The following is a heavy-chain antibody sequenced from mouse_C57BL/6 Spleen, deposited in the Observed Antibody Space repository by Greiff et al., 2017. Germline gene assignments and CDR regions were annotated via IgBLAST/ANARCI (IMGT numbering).Heavy chain of an antibody. CDR3: ARRGYYGSHYAMDY. Sequence: EVKVVESGGGLVQPGGSLKLSCAASGFTFSDYYMYWVRQTPEKRLEWVAYISNGGGSTYYPDTVKGRFTISRDNAKNTLYLQMSRLKSEDTAMYYCARRGYYGSHYAMDYWGQGTSVTVSS. J-gene: IGHJ4*01. CDR1: GFTFSDYY. V-gene: IGHV5-12*01. D-gene: IGHD1-1*01. CDR2: ISNGGGST.